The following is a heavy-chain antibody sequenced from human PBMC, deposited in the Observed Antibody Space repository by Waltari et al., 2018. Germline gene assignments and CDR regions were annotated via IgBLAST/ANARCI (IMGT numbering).Heavy chain of an antibody. CDR1: GGTFSSYA. Sequence: QVQLVQSGAEVKKPGSSVKVSCKASGGTFSSYAISGVRQAPGQGLEWRGGICPIFGKANDAQKFKGSVKITADESTGTAYMELSSLRSEDTAVYYCASHPASDYGGNSNFDYWGQGTLVTVSS. J-gene: IGHJ4*02. V-gene: IGHV1-69*01. CDR2: ICPIFGKA. CDR3: ASHPASDYGGNSNFDY. D-gene: IGHD4-17*01.